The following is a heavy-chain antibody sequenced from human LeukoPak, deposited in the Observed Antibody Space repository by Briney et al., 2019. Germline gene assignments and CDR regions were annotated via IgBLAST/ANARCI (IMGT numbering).Heavy chain of an antibody. Sequence: PSETLSLTCTVSGGSISSSSYYWGWIRQPPGKGLEWTGSIYYSGSTYYNPSLKSRVTISVDTSKNQFSLKLSSVTAADTAVYYCAGKGTIFGVVFDYWGQGTLVTVSS. CDR3: AGKGTIFGVVFDY. J-gene: IGHJ4*02. D-gene: IGHD3-3*01. V-gene: IGHV4-39*01. CDR1: GGSISSSSYY. CDR2: IYYSGST.